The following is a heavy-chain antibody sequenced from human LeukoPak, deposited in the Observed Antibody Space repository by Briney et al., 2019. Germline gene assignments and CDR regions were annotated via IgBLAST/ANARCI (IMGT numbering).Heavy chain of an antibody. J-gene: IGHJ6*02. CDR3: ARDQGSGYCSGGSCYHERRWYYGMDV. CDR2: ISTNGGST. D-gene: IGHD2-15*01. CDR1: GFTFSSYA. Sequence: GGSLRLSCAASGFTFSSYAMYWVRQAPGKGLEYVSAISTNGGSTSYANSVKGRFTISRDNSKNTLYLQMGSLRVEDMAVYYCARDQGSGYCSGGSCYHERRWYYGMDVWGQGTTVTVSS. V-gene: IGHV3-64*01.